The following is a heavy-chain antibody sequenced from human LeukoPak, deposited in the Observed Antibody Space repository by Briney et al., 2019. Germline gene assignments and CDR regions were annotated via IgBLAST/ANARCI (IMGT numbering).Heavy chain of an antibody. CDR3: ARGLGSAGGRAYCGGDCYFFDY. CDR2: ISFSGGST. Sequence: PGGSLRLSCAASGFTFSGYAMSWVRQAPGKGLEWVSGISFSGGSTYYADSVRGRFTISRDVSTNTLYLQMNSLRVEDTAVYYCARGLGSAGGRAYCGGDCYFFDYWGQGTLVTVSS. V-gene: IGHV3-23*01. D-gene: IGHD2-21*01. J-gene: IGHJ4*02. CDR1: GFTFSGYA.